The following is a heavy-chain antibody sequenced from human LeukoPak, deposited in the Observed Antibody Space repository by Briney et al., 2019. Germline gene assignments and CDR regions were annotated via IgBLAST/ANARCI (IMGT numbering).Heavy chain of an antibody. CDR1: GFSFSDHN. CDR2: INWNGGST. D-gene: IGHD3-10*01. V-gene: IGHV3-20*04. J-gene: IGHJ4*02. CDR3: ARGKYYYGSGVDY. Sequence: PGGSLRLSCAVSGFSFSDHNMNWVRQAPGEGLEWVSGINWNGGSTGYADSVKGRFTISRDNAKNSLYLQMNSLRAEDTALYYCARGKYYYGSGVDYWGQGTLVTVSS.